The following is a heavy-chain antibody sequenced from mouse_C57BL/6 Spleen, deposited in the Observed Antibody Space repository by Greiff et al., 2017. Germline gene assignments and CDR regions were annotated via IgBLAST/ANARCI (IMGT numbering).Heavy chain of an antibody. J-gene: IGHJ2*01. CDR1: GYTFTSYW. CDR3: ARSGIYYYGSSYVYFDY. V-gene: IGHV1-64*01. Sequence: QVQLQQSGAELVKPGASVKLSCKASGYTFTSYWMHWVKQRPGQGLEWIGMIHPNSGSTNYNEKFKSKATLTVDKSSSTAYMQLSSLTSEDSAVYYCARSGIYYYGSSYVYFDYWGQGTTLTVSS. D-gene: IGHD1-1*01. CDR2: IHPNSGST.